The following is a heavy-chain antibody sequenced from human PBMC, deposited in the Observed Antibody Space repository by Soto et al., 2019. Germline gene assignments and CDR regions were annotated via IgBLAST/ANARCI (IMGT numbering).Heavy chain of an antibody. J-gene: IGHJ1*01. CDR1: GGTFSSYT. CDR2: IIPILGIA. D-gene: IGHD2-2*01. Sequence: ASVKVSCKASGGTFSSYTISWVRQAPGQGLEWMGRIIPILGIANYAQKFQGRVTITADKSTSTAYMELSSLRSEDTAVYYCARVIGVVPAAMEYFQHWGQGTLVTVSS. CDR3: ARVIGVVPAAMEYFQH. V-gene: IGHV1-69*02.